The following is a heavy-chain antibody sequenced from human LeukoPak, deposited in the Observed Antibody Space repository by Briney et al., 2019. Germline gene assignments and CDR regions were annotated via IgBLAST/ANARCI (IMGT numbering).Heavy chain of an antibody. D-gene: IGHD2-21*01. CDR2: ITSSSSYI. CDR1: GFTFSYSS. V-gene: IGHV3-21*04. Sequence: GGSLRLSCVASGFTFSYSSMNWVRQAPGNGLEWISSITSSSSYIYYADSVKGRFTISRDNAKNSLYLQMNSLRADDTAVYYCARAGYSGTAYDYWGQGTLVTVSS. CDR3: ARAGYSGTAYDY. J-gene: IGHJ4*02.